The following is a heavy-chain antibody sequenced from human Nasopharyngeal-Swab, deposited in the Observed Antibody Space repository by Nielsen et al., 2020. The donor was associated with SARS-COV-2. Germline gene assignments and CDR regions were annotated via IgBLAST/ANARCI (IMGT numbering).Heavy chain of an antibody. D-gene: IGHD3-22*01. J-gene: IGHJ4*02. CDR1: GFTFSSYG. Sequence: GESLKISCAASGFTFSSYGMHWVRQAPGKGLEWVAVIWYDGINKYYADSVKGRFTISRDNSKNTLYLQMNSLRAEDTAVYYCAREYYNSSGYYYSEYYFDYWGQGTLVTVSS. CDR2: IWYDGINK. CDR3: AREYYNSSGYYYSEYYFDY. V-gene: IGHV3-33*01.